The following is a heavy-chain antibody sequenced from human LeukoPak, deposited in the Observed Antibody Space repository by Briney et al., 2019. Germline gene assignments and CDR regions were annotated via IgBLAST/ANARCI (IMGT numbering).Heavy chain of an antibody. V-gene: IGHV3-23*01. CDR1: GFTFSSYA. Sequence: GGSLRLSCAASGFTFSSYAMSWVRQAPGKGLEWVSAISGSGGSTYYAASVKGRFTISRDNSKNTLYLQMNSLRAEDTAVYYCAKGLWFGEAVFDYWGQGTLVTVSS. D-gene: IGHD3-10*01. CDR2: ISGSGGST. CDR3: AKGLWFGEAVFDY. J-gene: IGHJ4*02.